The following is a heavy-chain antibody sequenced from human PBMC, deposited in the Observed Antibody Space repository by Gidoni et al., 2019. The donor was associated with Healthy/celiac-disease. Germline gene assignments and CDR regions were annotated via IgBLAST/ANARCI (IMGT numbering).Heavy chain of an antibody. V-gene: IGHV3-9*01. CDR3: AKEPIAAERGAFDP. CDR2: YSWNSGSI. J-gene: IGHJ5*02. CDR1: GFTFDDYA. Sequence: EVQLVESGGGLVQPGRSLRLSCAASGFTFDDYAMHWVRQAPGKGREWVSGYSWNSGSIGYADSVKGRFPLSRDNPKNSLDLAMNSPRTEDPALYYWAKEPIAAERGAFDPWGQGTLVTVSS. D-gene: IGHD6-13*01.